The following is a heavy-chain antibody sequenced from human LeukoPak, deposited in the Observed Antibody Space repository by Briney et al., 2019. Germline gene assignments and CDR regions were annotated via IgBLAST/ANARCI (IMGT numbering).Heavy chain of an antibody. J-gene: IGHJ4*02. D-gene: IGHD2-2*01. CDR2: INHSGST. CDR1: GGSFSGYY. CDR3: ARGVLSTY. Sequence: SETLSLTCAVYGGSFSGYYWSWIRQPPGKGLEWIGEINHSGSTNYNPSLKSRVTISVDTSKSQFSLKLSSVTAADTAVYFCARGVLSTYWGQGTLVTVSS. V-gene: IGHV4-34*01.